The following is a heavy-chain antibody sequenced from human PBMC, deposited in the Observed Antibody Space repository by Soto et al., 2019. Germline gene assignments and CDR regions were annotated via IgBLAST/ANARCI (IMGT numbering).Heavy chain of an antibody. CDR2: MNPNSGNT. Sequence: GASVKVSCTASGYTFTSYDINWVRQATGQGLEWMGWMNPNSGNTGYAQKFQGRVTMTRNTSISTAYMELSSLRSEDTAVYYCARALSGYCSSTSCYRGDWFDPWGQGTLVAVSS. J-gene: IGHJ5*02. D-gene: IGHD2-2*01. CDR1: GYTFTSYD. CDR3: ARALSGYCSSTSCYRGDWFDP. V-gene: IGHV1-8*01.